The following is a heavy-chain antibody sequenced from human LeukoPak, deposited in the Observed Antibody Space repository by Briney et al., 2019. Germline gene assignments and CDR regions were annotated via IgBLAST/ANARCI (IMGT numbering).Heavy chain of an antibody. CDR1: GFTFSSYG. J-gene: IGHJ4*02. CDR3: AKDRQWLVNSIDY. V-gene: IGHV3-30*02. CDR2: IRDDGSNK. D-gene: IGHD6-19*01. Sequence: PGGSLRLSCAASGFTFSSYGMHWVRQAPGKGLEWVAFIRDDGSNKYYADSVKGRFTISRDNSKNTLYLQMNSLRAEDTAVYYCAKDRQWLVNSIDYWGQGTLVTVSS.